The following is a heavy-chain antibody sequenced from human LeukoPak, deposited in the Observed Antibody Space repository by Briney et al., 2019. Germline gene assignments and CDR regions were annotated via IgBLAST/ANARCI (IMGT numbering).Heavy chain of an antibody. V-gene: IGHV1-3*01. CDR2: INAGNGNT. CDR3: ARWGYCSSTSCPAGSYYYGMDV. CDR1: GYTFTSYG. Sequence: ASVKVSCKASGYTFTSYGISWVRQAPGQRLEWMGWINAGNGNTKYSQKFQGRVTITRDTSASTAYIELSSLRSEDTAVYYCARWGYCSSTSCPAGSYYYGMDVWGQGTTVTVSS. J-gene: IGHJ6*02. D-gene: IGHD2-2*01.